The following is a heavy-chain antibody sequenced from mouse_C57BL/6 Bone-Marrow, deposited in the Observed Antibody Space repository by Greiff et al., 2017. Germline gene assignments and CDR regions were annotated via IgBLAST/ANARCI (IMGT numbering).Heavy chain of an antibody. J-gene: IGHJ1*03. Sequence: EVHLVESGPVLVKPGASVKMSCKASGYTFTDYYMNWVKQSHGKSLEWIGVINPYNGGTSYNQKFKGKATLTVDKSSSTAYMELNSLTSEDSAVYYCARYYDYHYWYFDVWGTGTTVTVSS. CDR3: ARYYDYHYWYFDV. CDR2: INPYNGGT. CDR1: GYTFTDYY. D-gene: IGHD2-4*01. V-gene: IGHV1-19*01.